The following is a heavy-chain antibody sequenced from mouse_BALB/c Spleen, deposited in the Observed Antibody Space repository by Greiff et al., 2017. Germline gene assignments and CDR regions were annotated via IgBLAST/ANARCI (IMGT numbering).Heavy chain of an antibody. CDR3: ARESSSHYYAMDY. CDR1: GFTFSSYA. CDR2: ISSGGST. J-gene: IGHJ4*01. D-gene: IGHD1-1*01. V-gene: IGHV5-6-5*01. Sequence: EVQLVESGGGLVKPGGSLKLSCAASGFTFSSYAMSWVRQTPEKRLEWVASISSGGSTYYPDSVKGRFTISRDNARNILYLQMSSLRSEDTAMYYCARESSSHYYAMDYWGQGTSVTVSS.